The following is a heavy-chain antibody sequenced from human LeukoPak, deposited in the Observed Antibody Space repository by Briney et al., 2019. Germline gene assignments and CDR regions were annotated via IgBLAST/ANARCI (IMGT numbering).Heavy chain of an antibody. V-gene: IGHV4-59*01. Sequence: SETLSLTCTVSGGSISSYYWSWIRQPPGKGLEWIGYIYYSGSTNYKPSLKSRVTTSVDTSKNQFSLKLSSVTAADTAVYYCTRGSIAYYYMDVWGKGTTVTISS. J-gene: IGHJ6*03. CDR3: TRGSIAYYYMDV. CDR1: GGSISSYY. D-gene: IGHD3-22*01. CDR2: IYYSGST.